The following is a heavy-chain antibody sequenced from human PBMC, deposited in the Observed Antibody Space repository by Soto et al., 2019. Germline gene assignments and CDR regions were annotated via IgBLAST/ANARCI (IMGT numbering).Heavy chain of an antibody. CDR2: ISYDGSNK. V-gene: IGHV3-30*18. CDR3: AKDDISGGRGHSIPFDY. J-gene: IGHJ4*02. Sequence: GGSLRLSCAASGFTFSSYGMHWVRQAPGKGLEWVAVISYDGSNKYYADSVKGRFTISRDNSKNTLYLKMNSLRAEDTAVYYCAKDDISGGRGHSIPFDYWGQGTLVTVSS. CDR1: GFTFSSYG. D-gene: IGHD3-22*01.